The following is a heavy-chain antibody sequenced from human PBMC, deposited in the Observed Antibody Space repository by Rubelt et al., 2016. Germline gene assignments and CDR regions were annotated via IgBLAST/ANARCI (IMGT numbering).Heavy chain of an antibody. Sequence: QVQLVQSGAEVKKPGASVMVSCKTSGYTFTGYYIHWVRQAPGQGLEWVGRIDPNTGGTNYAQQFQGRVTMTRDTSISAAYMELSRLRSDDTAVYYCARESRVSLDYWGQGTLVTVSS. CDR1: GYTFTGYY. D-gene: IGHD3-10*01. V-gene: IGHV1-2*06. CDR3: ARESRVSLDY. J-gene: IGHJ4*02. CDR2: IDPNTGGT.